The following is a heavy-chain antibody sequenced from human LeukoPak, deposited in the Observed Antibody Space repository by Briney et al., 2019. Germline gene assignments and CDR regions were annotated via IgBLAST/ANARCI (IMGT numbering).Heavy chain of an antibody. CDR1: GFTFSSYA. CDR2: ISGSGGST. J-gene: IGHJ4*02. V-gene: IGHV3-23*01. CDR3: AKLGGSYRSFDY. Sequence: GVSLRLSCAASGFTFSSYAMSWVRQAPGKGLEWVSAISGSGGSTYYADSVKGRFTTSRDNSKNTLYLQMNSLKAEDTAVYYCAKLGGSYRSFDYWGQGTLVTVSS. D-gene: IGHD1-26*01.